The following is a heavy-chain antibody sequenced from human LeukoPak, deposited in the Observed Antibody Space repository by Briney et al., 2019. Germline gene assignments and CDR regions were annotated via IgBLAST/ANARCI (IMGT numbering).Heavy chain of an antibody. V-gene: IGHV1-2*02. CDR3: ARTTYSNWFDP. Sequence: ASVKVSCKASGYTFTAYYMHWVRQAPGQGLEWMGWIDPKSGGTKYAQKFQGRVTMTRDTSISTAYMELSRLGSDVTAVYYCARTTYSNWFDPWGQGTLVTVSS. CDR1: GYTFTAYY. D-gene: IGHD1-26*01. J-gene: IGHJ5*02. CDR2: IDPKSGGT.